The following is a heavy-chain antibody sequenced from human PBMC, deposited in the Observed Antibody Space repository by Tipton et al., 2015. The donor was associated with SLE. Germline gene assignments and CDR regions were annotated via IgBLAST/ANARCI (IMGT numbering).Heavy chain of an antibody. CDR1: SGSISSGNYY. J-gene: IGHJ2*01. Sequence: TLSLTCTVSSGSISSGNYYWSWIRQPPGKGLYWIGYIYYSGSTNYNPSLKSRVTISVDTSKNQFSLKLSSVTAADTALYYCARAATSGAVGWYFDLWGRGTLVTVSS. V-gene: IGHV4-61*01. CDR3: ARAATSGAVGWYFDL. CDR2: IYYSGST. D-gene: IGHD2-15*01.